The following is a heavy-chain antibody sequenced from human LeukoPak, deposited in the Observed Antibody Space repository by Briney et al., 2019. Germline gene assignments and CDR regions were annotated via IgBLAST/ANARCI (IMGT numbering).Heavy chain of an antibody. J-gene: IGHJ4*02. CDR2: INPNSGGT. V-gene: IGHV1-2*02. CDR3: ARDHSSSWYEIDY. D-gene: IGHD6-13*01. Sequence: ASVKVSCKASGYTFTGYYMHWVRQAPGQGLEWTGWINPNSGGTNYAQKLQGRVTMTTDTSTSTAYMELRSLRSDDTAVYYCARDHSSSWYEIDYWGQGTLVTVSS. CDR1: GYTFTGYY.